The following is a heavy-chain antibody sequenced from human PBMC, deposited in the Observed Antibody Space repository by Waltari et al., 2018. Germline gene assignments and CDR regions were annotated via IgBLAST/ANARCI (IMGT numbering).Heavy chain of an antibody. V-gene: IGHV1-18*01. CDR3: ARDWFDYGDDGAGRPFDP. J-gene: IGHJ5*02. CDR1: GYTFTSYG. Sequence: QVQLVQSGAEVEKPGASVKVSCKASGYTFTSYGISWVRPAPGQGLELMGWISAYNGNTNYEQKLQGRGTMTTDSSTSTAYMGLRSLRSDDTAVYYCARDWFDYGDDGAGRPFDPCGQGTLVTGSS. CDR2: ISAYNGNT. D-gene: IGHD4-17*01.